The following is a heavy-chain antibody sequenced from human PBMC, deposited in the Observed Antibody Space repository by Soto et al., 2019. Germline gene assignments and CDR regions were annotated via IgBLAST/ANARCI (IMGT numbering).Heavy chain of an antibody. J-gene: IGHJ6*02. CDR2: IYTSGST. V-gene: IGHV4-4*07. CDR3: ARDYLPYCGGDCSHYYYGMDV. D-gene: IGHD2-21*02. Sequence: PSETLSLTCTVSGGFISSYYWSWIRQPAGKGLEWIGRIYTSGSTNYNPSLKSRVTMSVDTSKNQFSLKLSSVTAADTAVYYCARDYLPYCGGDCSHYYYGMDVWGQGTTVTVSS. CDR1: GGFISSYY.